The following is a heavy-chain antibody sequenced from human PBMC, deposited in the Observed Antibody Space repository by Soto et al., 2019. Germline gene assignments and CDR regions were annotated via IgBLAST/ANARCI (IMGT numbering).Heavy chain of an antibody. CDR2: IYYSGST. D-gene: IGHD3-22*01. CDR3: ARVGSSGYLPRF. J-gene: IGHJ4*02. V-gene: IGHV4-31*03. Sequence: SETLSLTCTVSGGSISRGSYYWTWIRQLPGKGLEWIGYIYYSGSTSYNPSLKSRVTISVDTSKNQFSLKLSSVTAADTAVYYCARVGSSGYLPRFWGQGTLVTVSS. CDR1: GGSISRGSYY.